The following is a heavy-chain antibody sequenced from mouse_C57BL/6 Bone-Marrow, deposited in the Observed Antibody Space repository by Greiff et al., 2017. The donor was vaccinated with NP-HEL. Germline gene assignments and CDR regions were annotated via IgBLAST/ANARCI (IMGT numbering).Heavy chain of an antibody. CDR1: GFTFSNYW. CDR3: TEYYGPSRYFDV. CDR2: IRLKSDNYAT. V-gene: IGHV6-3*01. J-gene: IGHJ1*03. D-gene: IGHD1-1*01. Sequence: EVKVEESGGGLVQPGGSMKLSCVASGFTFSNYWMNWVRQSPEKGLEWVAQIRLKSDNYATHYAESVKGRFTISRDDSKSSVYLQMNNLRAEDTGIYYCTEYYGPSRYFDVWGTGTTVTVSS.